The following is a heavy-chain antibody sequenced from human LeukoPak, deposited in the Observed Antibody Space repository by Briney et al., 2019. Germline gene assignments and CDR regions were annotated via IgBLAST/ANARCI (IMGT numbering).Heavy chain of an antibody. CDR3: ARGKGEHYDFWSGYAKYNWFDP. J-gene: IGHJ5*02. D-gene: IGHD3-3*01. CDR2: MNPNSGNT. Sequence: ASVKVSCKASGYTFTSYDINWVRHATGQGLEWMGWMNPNSGNTGYAQKLQGTVTMTRNTSIRTAYMELSSLRSEDTAVYYCARGKGEHYDFWSGYAKYNWFDPWGQRTLVTLSS. CDR1: GYTFTSYD. V-gene: IGHV1-8*01.